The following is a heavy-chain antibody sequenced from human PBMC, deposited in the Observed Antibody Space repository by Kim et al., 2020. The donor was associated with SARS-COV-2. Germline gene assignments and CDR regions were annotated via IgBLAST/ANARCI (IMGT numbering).Heavy chain of an antibody. V-gene: IGHV1-69*13. J-gene: IGHJ1*01. CDR1: GGTFSSYA. CDR2: IIPIFGTA. D-gene: IGHD6-19*01. Sequence: SVKVSCKASGGTFSSYAISWVRQAPGQGLEWMGGIIPIFGTANYAQKFQGRVTITADESTSTAYMELSSLRSEDTAVYYCARDSGPYSSGYNAEYFQHWGQGTLVTVSS. CDR3: ARDSGPYSSGYNAEYFQH.